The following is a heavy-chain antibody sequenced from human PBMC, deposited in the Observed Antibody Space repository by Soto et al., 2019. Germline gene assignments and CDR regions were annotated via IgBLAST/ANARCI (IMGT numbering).Heavy chain of an antibody. CDR2: ISGSGGST. D-gene: IGHD3-22*01. J-gene: IGHJ4*02. V-gene: IGHV3-23*01. Sequence: PGGSLRLSCAASGFTFSSYAMSWVRQAPGKGLEWVSAISGSGGSTYYADSVKGRFTISRDNSKNTLYLQMNSLRAEDTAVYYCSKLLLLLPKAPFDVWGQGTLVPVSS. CDR3: SKLLLLLPKAPFDV. CDR1: GFTFSSYA.